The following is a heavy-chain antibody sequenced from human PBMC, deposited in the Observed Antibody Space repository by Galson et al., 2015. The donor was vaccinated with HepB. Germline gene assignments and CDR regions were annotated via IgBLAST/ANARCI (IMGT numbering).Heavy chain of an antibody. CDR1: GYTFTGYY. V-gene: IGHV1-2*06. D-gene: IGHD2/OR15-2a*01. Sequence: SVKVSCKASGYTFTGYYMHWVRQAPGQGLEWMGRINPNSGGTNYAQKFQGRVTMTRDTSISTAYMELSRLRSDDTAVYYCARGNIRWQSGYSYWGQGTLVTVSS. CDR3: ARGNIRWQSGYSY. CDR2: INPNSGGT. J-gene: IGHJ4*02.